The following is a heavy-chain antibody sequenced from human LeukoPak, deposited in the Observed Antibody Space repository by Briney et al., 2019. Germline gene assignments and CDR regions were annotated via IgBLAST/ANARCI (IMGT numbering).Heavy chain of an antibody. J-gene: IGHJ4*02. Sequence: SVKVSCKASGGTFSSYAISWVRQAPGQGLEWMGGIIPIFGTANYAQKLQGRVTMTTDTSTSTAYMELRSLRSDDTAVYYCARGGEIVGATTWSDYWGQGTLVTVSS. V-gene: IGHV1-69*05. CDR3: ARGGEIVGATTWSDY. CDR1: GGTFSSYA. D-gene: IGHD1-26*01. CDR2: IIPIFGTA.